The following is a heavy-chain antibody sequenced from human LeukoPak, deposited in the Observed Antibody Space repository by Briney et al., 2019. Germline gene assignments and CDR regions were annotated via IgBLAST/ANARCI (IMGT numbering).Heavy chain of an antibody. CDR2: IYTSGST. J-gene: IGHJ3*02. CDR3: ARDRYYYDSSGYFAFDI. Sequence: SETLSLTCTVSGGSISSYYWSWIRQPAGKGLEWIGRIYTSGSTNYNPSLKSRVTMSVVTSKNQFSLKLSSVTAADTAVYYCARDRYYYDSSGYFAFDIWGQGTMVTVSS. D-gene: IGHD3-22*01. V-gene: IGHV4-4*07. CDR1: GGSISSYY.